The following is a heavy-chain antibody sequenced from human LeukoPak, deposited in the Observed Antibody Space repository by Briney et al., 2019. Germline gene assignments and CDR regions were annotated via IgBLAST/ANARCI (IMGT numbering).Heavy chain of an antibody. CDR3: ARRGDSSGNDALDI. V-gene: IGHV4-39*01. CDR2: IYYSGST. J-gene: IGHJ3*02. Sequence: SETLSLTCTVSGGSISSSSYYWGWIRQPPGKGLEWIGSIYYSGSTYYNPSLKSRVTISVDTSKNQFSLKLSSVTAADTAVYYCARRGDSSGNDALDIWGQGTMVTVSS. CDR1: GGSISSSSYY. D-gene: IGHD3-22*01.